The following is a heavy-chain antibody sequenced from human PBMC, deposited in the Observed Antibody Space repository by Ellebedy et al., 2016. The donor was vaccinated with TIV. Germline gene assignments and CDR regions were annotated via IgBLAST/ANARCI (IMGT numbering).Heavy chain of an antibody. CDR1: SGSINSYY. V-gene: IGHV4-59*08. Sequence: MPSETLSLTCTVSSGSINSYYWSRIRQPPGKGLEWIGYIYYSGSNNYNPSLKSRVTISVDTSKNQFSLKLNSVPAADTAVYFCARHDYGDYGFPVAAYGMDVWGQGTTVAVSS. D-gene: IGHD4-17*01. J-gene: IGHJ6*02. CDR3: ARHDYGDYGFPVAAYGMDV. CDR2: IYYSGSN.